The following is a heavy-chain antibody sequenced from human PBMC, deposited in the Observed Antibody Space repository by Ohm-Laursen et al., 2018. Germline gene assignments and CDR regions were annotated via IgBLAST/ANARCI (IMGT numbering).Heavy chain of an antibody. Sequence: SLRLSCAASGFTFSSYAMSWVRQAPGKGLEWVSAISGSGGSTYYADSVKGRFTISRDNSKNTLYLQMNSLRAEDTAVYYCAKVNYDFWSGYSGRSYYYYGMDVWGQGTTVTVSS. CDR1: GFTFSSYA. D-gene: IGHD3-3*01. J-gene: IGHJ6*02. CDR2: ISGSGGST. V-gene: IGHV3-23*01. CDR3: AKVNYDFWSGYSGRSYYYYGMDV.